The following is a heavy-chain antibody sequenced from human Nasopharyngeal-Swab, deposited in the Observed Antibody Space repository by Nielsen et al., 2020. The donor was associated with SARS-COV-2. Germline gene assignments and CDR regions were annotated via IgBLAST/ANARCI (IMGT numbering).Heavy chain of an antibody. V-gene: IGHV3-33*01. CDR3: ARGNTAMVTDYYYMDV. D-gene: IGHD5-18*01. J-gene: IGHJ6*03. CDR1: GFTFSSYG. CDR2: IWYDGSNK. Sequence: GGSLRLSCAASGFTFSSYGMHWVRQAPSKGLEWVAVIWYDGSNKYNADSVKGRFTISRDNSKNTLYLQMNSLRAEDTAVYYCARGNTAMVTDYYYMDVWGKGTTVTVSS.